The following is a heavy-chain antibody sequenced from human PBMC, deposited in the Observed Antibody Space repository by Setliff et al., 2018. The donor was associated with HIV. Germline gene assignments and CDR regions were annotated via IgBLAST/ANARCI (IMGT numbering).Heavy chain of an antibody. CDR1: GGSISSGDYY. Sequence: LSLTCTVSGGSISSGDYYWSWIRQPPGKGLEWIGYIYYSGSTYYNPSLKSRVTTSVDTSKNQFSLKLNSVTAADTAVYYCARAGHYYDSSGTALDYWGQGTLVTVSS. CDR3: ARAGHYYDSSGTALDY. CDR2: IYYSGST. D-gene: IGHD3-22*01. V-gene: IGHV4-30-4*08. J-gene: IGHJ4*02.